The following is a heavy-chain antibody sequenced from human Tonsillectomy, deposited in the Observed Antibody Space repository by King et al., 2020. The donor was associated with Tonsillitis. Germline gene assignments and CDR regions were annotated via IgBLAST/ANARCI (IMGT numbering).Heavy chain of an antibody. CDR1: GYTFSSFG. V-gene: IGHV1-18*01. CDR2: ISGYNGNT. CDR3: ARNRATMIPYYFDY. D-gene: IGHD3-22*01. J-gene: IGHJ4*02. Sequence: QLVQSGAELKKPGAPVKVSCKASGYTFSSFGISWVRQAPGQGLEWMAWISGYNGNTHYAQELQGRVTLTTDTSTSTAYMDLRSLRSDDTAVYYCARNRATMIPYYFDYWGQGTLVTVSS.